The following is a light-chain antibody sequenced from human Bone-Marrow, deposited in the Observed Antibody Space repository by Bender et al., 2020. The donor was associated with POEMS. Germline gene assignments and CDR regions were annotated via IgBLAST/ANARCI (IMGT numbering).Light chain of an antibody. V-gene: IGLV2-14*01. CDR2: DVT. J-gene: IGLJ2*01. CDR1: SSDVGGYNY. Sequence: QSALTQPPSASGSPGHSVTISCTGTSSDVGGYNYVSWYQQYPGKAPKLLIYDVTHRPSGVSNRFSGSKSGNTASLTISGLQAEDEADYYCSSYTSSSTLLFGGGTKLTVL. CDR3: SSYTSSSTLL.